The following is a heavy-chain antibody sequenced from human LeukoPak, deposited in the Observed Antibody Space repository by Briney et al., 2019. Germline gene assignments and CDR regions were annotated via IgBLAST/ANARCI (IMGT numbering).Heavy chain of an antibody. CDR1: GFTFSSYA. D-gene: IGHD5-18*01. CDR3: ARGGLRGKYSYGYYEQYYFDY. J-gene: IGHJ4*02. V-gene: IGHV3-64*01. Sequence: AGGSLRLSCAASGFTFSSYAMHWVRQAPGKGLEYVSAISSNGGSTYYANSVKGRLTISRDNSKNTLYLQMGSLRAADMAVYYCARGGLRGKYSYGYYEQYYFDYWGQGTLVTVSS. CDR2: ISSNGGST.